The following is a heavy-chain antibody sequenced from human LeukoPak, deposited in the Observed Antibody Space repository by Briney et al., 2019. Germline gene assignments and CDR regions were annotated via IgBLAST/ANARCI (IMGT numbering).Heavy chain of an antibody. J-gene: IGHJ4*02. CDR1: GGTFSSYA. CDR2: IIPILGIA. Sequence: SVKVSCKASGGTFSSYAISWVRQAPGQGLEWMGRIIPILGIANYAQKFQGRVTITADKSTSTAYMELSSLRSEDTAVYYCARDAQWELPDYWGQGTLVTVSS. V-gene: IGHV1-69*04. D-gene: IGHD1-26*01. CDR3: ARDAQWELPDY.